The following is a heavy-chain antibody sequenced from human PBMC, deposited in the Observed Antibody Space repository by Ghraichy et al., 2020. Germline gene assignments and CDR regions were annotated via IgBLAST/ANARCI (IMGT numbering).Heavy chain of an antibody. CDR1: GYTLTELS. D-gene: IGHD2-2*01. CDR3: ATDRYCSSTSCYQGYAFDI. J-gene: IGHJ3*02. Sequence: ASVKVSCKVSGYTLTELSMHWVRQAPGKGLEWMGGFDPEDGETIYAQKFQGRVTMTEDTSTDTAYMELSSLRSEDTAVYYCATDRYCSSTSCYQGYAFDIWGQGTMVTVSS. CDR2: FDPEDGET. V-gene: IGHV1-24*01.